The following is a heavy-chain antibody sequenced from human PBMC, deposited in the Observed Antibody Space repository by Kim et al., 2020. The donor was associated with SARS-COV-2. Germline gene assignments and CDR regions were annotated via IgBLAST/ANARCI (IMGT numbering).Heavy chain of an antibody. Sequence: GGSLRLSCAVSGFIFSRYAIHWARQAPGKGLEWVAVISMDGGHRFYADSVKGRFTISRDKSVNTVYLDMNSLRPEDTAVYYCARDPRDFVVAVGATLGYWGQGTLVTVSS. V-gene: IGHV3-30*04. CDR2: ISMDGGHR. J-gene: IGHJ4*02. CDR3: ARDPRDFVVAVGATLGY. D-gene: IGHD2-15*01. CDR1: GFIFSRYA.